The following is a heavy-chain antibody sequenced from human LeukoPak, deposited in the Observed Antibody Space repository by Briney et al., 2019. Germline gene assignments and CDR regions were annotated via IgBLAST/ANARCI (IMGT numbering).Heavy chain of an antibody. D-gene: IGHD3-10*01. V-gene: IGHV1-46*01. Sequence: ASVTVSYKASGYTFTSYYMHWVRQAPGQGLEWMGIINPSGGSTRYAQNFQGRVTMTRDTYTSTVYMELSSLRSEDTAVYYCARGPPERHWVRGIMTLDVWRKRATVTVSS. CDR3: ARGPPERHWVRGIMTLDV. CDR2: INPSGGST. CDR1: GYTFTSYY. J-gene: IGHJ6*01.